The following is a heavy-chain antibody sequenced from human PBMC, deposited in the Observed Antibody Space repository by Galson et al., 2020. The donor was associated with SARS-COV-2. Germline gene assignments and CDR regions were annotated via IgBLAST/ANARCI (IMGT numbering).Heavy chain of an antibody. J-gene: IGHJ4*02. D-gene: IGHD1-26*01. CDR2: ISGSGGST. Sequence: GGSLRLSCAASGFTFSSYAMSWVRQAPGKGLEWVSAISGSGGSTYYADSVKGRFTISRDNSKNTLYLQMNSLRAEDTAVYYCAKVTWVVGALWGMIDYWGQGTLVTVSS. V-gene: IGHV3-23*01. CDR1: GFTFSSYA. CDR3: AKVTWVVGALWGMIDY.